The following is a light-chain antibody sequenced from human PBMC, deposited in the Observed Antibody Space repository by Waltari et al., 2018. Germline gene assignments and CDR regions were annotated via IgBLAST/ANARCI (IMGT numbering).Light chain of an antibody. J-gene: IGLJ2*01. CDR3: ASWDYRLNGIL. V-gene: IGLV1-44*01. Sequence: SVMPQPPSASGTPGERVSISCSGSISNIGSSPVNWYQQLPGAAPTVPIYSDNPRPSGVPDRFSGSKSGTSASLAITGLQSEDEADYYGASWDYRLNGILFGGGTRLTVL. CDR1: ISNIGSSP. CDR2: SDN.